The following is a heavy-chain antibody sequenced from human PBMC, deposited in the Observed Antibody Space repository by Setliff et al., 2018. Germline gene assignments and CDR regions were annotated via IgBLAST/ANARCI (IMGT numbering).Heavy chain of an antibody. CDR3: ARGPVMIVATGYFDY. Sequence: SETLSLTCTVSGGSISSSSYYWGWIRQPPGKGLEWIGEINQSGSTNYNPSLKSRVTMSVDTSKNQFSLKLSSVTAADTAVYYCARGPVMIVATGYFDYWGHGTLVTVSS. J-gene: IGHJ4*01. V-gene: IGHV4-39*07. D-gene: IGHD3-22*01. CDR1: GGSISSSSYY. CDR2: INQSGST.